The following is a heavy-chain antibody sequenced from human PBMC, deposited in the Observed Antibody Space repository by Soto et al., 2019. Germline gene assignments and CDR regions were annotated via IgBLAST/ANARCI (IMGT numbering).Heavy chain of an antibody. Sequence: PSETLSLTCAVSGGSISSGGYSWSWIRQSPEKGLEWIGYITYTGTTDYNPSLKSRVTISVDTSKNQFSLKLSSVTAADTAVYYCARSYGSSWYMTFDYWGQGTLVTVSS. CDR2: ITYTGTT. CDR3: ARSYGSSWYMTFDY. J-gene: IGHJ4*02. CDR1: GGSISSGGYS. D-gene: IGHD6-13*01. V-gene: IGHV4-30-2*06.